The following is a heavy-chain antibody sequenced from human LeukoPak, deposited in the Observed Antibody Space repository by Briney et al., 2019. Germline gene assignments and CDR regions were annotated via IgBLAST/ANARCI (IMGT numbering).Heavy chain of an antibody. D-gene: IGHD5-12*01. V-gene: IGHV4-61*02. CDR3: ARATYSGYDWDFDY. J-gene: IGHJ4*02. Sequence: SETLSLTCTVSGGSISSGSYYWSWIRHPAENGLAWIGRLYTSGSTNYNPSLKSRVTMSVDTSKNQFSLKLSSVTAADTAVYYCARATYSGYDWDFDYWGQGTLVTVSS. CDR1: GGSISSGSYY. CDR2: LYTSGST.